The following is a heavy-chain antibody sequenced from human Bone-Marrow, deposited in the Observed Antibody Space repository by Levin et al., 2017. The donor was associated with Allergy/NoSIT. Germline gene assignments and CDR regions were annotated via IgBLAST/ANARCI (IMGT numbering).Heavy chain of an antibody. J-gene: IGHJ4*02. CDR1: GGSFSGYY. CDR2: INHSGST. Sequence: SETLSLTCAVYGGSFSGYYWSWIRQPPGKGLEWIGEINHSGSTNYNPSLKSRVTISVDTSKNQFSLKLSSVTAADTAVYYCASRGLLVRYFDCWGQGTLVTVSS. CDR3: ASRGLLVRYFDC. V-gene: IGHV4-34*01. D-gene: IGHD3-9*01.